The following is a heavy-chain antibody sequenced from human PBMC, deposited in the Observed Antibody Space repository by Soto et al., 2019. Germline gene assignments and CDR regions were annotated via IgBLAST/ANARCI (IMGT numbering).Heavy chain of an antibody. CDR2: IIPLFGTA. CDR3: ATSQSGNFYFDY. J-gene: IGHJ4*02. Sequence: QVQLVQSGAEVKKPGSSAKVSCKASGGTFSTNAMSWVRQAPGQGLEWMGGIIPLFGTANYAQKFQGRVTSTAEKSSSTAYMELGSLRSEDTAVYYCATSQSGNFYFDYWGQGTLVTVSS. D-gene: IGHD3-3*01. CDR1: GGTFSTNA. V-gene: IGHV1-69*14.